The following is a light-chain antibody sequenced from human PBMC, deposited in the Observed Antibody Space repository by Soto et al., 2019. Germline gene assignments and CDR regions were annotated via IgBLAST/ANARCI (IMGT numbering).Light chain of an antibody. CDR1: SSKNGSNT. V-gene: IGLV1-44*01. Sequence: QSVLTQPPSASWTPGQRVTISCSGSSSKNGSNTVNWYQQLPGTAPKLLIYSNNQRPSGVPDRFSGSKSGTSGSLAISGLQSEDEADYYCAAWDDSLNGHVFGTGTKVTVL. CDR2: SNN. J-gene: IGLJ1*01. CDR3: AAWDDSLNGHV.